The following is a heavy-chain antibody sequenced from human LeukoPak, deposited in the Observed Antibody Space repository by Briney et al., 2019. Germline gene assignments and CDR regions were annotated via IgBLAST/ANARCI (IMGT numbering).Heavy chain of an antibody. CDR3: ARYSSSWYYNY. Sequence: SETLSLTCTVSGGSISSSSYYWSWIRQPPGKGLEWIGYIYYSGSTNYNPSLKSRVTISVDTSKNQFSLKLGSVTAADTAVYYCARYSSSWYYNYWGQGTLVTVSS. CDR1: GGSISSSSYY. D-gene: IGHD6-13*01. CDR2: IYYSGST. J-gene: IGHJ4*02. V-gene: IGHV4-61*01.